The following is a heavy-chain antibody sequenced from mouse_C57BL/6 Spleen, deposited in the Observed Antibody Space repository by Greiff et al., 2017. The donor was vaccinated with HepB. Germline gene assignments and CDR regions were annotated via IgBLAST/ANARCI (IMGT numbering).Heavy chain of an antibody. D-gene: IGHD2-4*01. CDR1: GYTFTSYW. J-gene: IGHJ2*01. CDR2: IHPNSGST. CDR3: VYDYDGLDY. V-gene: IGHV1-64*01. Sequence: VKLQQPGAELVKPGASVKLSCKASGYTFTSYWMHWVKQRPGQGLEWIGMIHPNSGSTNYNEKFKSKATLTVDKSSSTAYMQLSSLTSEDSAVYYCVYDYDGLDYWGQGTTLTVSS.